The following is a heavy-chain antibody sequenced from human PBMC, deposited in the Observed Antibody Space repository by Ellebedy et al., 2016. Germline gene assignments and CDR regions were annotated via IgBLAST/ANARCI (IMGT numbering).Heavy chain of an antibody. CDR3: ARGLYFEY. J-gene: IGHJ4*02. CDR1: GFTFSSYS. CDR2: ISSSSSTI. V-gene: IGHV3-48*01. Sequence: GESLKISXAASGFTFSSYSMNWVRQAPGKGLEWVSYISSSSSTIYYADSVKGRFTISRDDSKNTLYLQMNRLRAEDTAVYYCARGLYFEYWGQGTLVTVSS.